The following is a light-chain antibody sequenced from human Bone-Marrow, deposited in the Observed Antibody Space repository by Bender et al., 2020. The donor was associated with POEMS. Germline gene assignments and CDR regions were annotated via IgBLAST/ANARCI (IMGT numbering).Light chain of an antibody. CDR2: AVT. CDR3: SSYTSSGTVV. V-gene: IGLV2-14*03. CDR1: NDDIGGYNY. J-gene: IGLJ2*01. Sequence: QSALTQPASVSGSPGQSITISCSGSNDDIGGYNYVSWYQQHPGKAPKLLIYAVTNRPSGVSYRFSASKSDNTASLTISGLQAEDEAEYFCSSYTSSGTVVFGGGTKLTVL.